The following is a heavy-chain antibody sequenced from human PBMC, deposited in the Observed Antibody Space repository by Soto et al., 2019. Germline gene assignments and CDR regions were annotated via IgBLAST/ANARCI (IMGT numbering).Heavy chain of an antibody. V-gene: IGHV3-23*01. CDR3: AKDMGPGSGTALDY. J-gene: IGHJ4*02. CDR2: ISASGVTT. D-gene: IGHD3-10*01. Sequence: EVQMLESGGGLVQPGGSLRLSCAASGFTFSSHGMSWVRQAPGKGLEWVSTISASGVTTFYGESVKGRFTVSRDNSKNTLYLQMNSLRVEDTALYYCAKDMGPGSGTALDYWGQGTLVTVSS. CDR1: GFTFSSHG.